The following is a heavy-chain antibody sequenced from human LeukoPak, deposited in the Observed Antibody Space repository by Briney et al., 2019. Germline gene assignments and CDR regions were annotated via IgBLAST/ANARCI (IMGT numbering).Heavy chain of an antibody. CDR3: AKDLRITMVRGVTLPCDY. CDR1: GFTFSDYY. CDR2: ISSSGSTI. V-gene: IGHV3-11*01. D-gene: IGHD3-10*01. J-gene: IGHJ4*02. Sequence: GGSLRLSCAASGFTFSDYYMSWIRQAPGKGLEWVSYISSSGSTIYYADSVKGRFTISRDNAKNSLYLQMNSLRAEDTAVYYCAKDLRITMVRGVTLPCDYWGQGTLVTVSS.